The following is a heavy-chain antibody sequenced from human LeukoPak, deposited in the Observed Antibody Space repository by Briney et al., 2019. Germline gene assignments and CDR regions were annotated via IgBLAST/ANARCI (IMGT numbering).Heavy chain of an antibody. CDR2: IYSGGTP. CDR1: GFTFSSYA. Sequence: GGSLRLSCAASGFTFSSYAMHWVRQAPGKGLEWVSVIYSGGTPYYADSVKGRFTISRDNSKNTLYLQMSSLRVEDTAVYYCASGTRATVTVHWGQGTLVTVSS. V-gene: IGHV3-66*01. CDR3: ASGTRATVTVH. D-gene: IGHD4-17*01. J-gene: IGHJ4*02.